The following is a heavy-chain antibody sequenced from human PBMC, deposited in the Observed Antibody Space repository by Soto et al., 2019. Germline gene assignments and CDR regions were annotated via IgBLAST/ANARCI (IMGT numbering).Heavy chain of an antibody. Sequence: KPSETLSLTCAVSGGSISSGGYSWSWIRQPPGKGLEWIGYIYHSGSTYYNPSLKSRVTISVDRSKNQFSLKLSSVTAADTAVYYCARTLYYYDSSGSAAMFDYWGQGALVTVSS. CDR3: ARTLYYYDSSGSAAMFDY. CDR1: GGSISSGGYS. D-gene: IGHD3-22*01. CDR2: IYHSGST. V-gene: IGHV4-30-2*01. J-gene: IGHJ4*02.